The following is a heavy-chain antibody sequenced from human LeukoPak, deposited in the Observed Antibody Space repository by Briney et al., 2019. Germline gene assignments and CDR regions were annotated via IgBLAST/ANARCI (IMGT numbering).Heavy chain of an antibody. CDR3: VRQTGSGLFILP. CDR2: IYYSGNT. Sequence: SETLSLTCTVSGVSISSSNSYWGWLRQPPGKGLEWIGSIYYSGNTYYNASLKSQVSISIDTSKNQFSLRLTSVTAADTAVYYCVRQTGSGLFILPGGQGTLVTVSS. V-gene: IGHV4-39*01. J-gene: IGHJ4*02. D-gene: IGHD3/OR15-3a*01. CDR1: GVSISSSNSY.